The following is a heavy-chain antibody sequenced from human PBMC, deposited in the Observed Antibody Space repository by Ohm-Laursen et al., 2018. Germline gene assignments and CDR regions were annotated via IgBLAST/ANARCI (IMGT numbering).Heavy chain of an antibody. CDR2: INHSGST. CDR3: ARIGYSYGLDY. CDR1: GGSFSGYY. J-gene: IGHJ4*02. Sequence: GTLSLTCAVYGGSFSGYYWSWIRQPPGKGLEWIGEINHSGSTNYNPSLKSRVTISVDTSKNRFSLKLSSVTAADTAVYYCARIGYSYGLDYWGQGTLVTVSS. D-gene: IGHD5-18*01. V-gene: IGHV4-34*01.